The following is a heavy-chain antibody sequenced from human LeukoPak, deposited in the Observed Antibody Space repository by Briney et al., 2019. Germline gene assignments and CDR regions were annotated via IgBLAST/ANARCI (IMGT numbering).Heavy chain of an antibody. V-gene: IGHV3-23*01. CDR1: GFTFSSYA. CDR2: ISSSGGST. CDR3: AKPTGYSSGWHTHWTQIKYFQH. J-gene: IGHJ1*01. D-gene: IGHD6-19*01. Sequence: GGSLRLSCAASGFTFSSYAMSWVRQAPGKGLEWVSAISSSGGSTNYADSVKGRFTISRDNSKNTLYLQMNSLRAEDTAVYYCAKPTGYSSGWHTHWTQIKYFQHWGQGTLVTVSS.